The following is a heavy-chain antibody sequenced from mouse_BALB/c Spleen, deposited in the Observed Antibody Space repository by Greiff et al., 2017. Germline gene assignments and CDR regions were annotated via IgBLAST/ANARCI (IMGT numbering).Heavy chain of an antibody. J-gene: IGHJ4*01. Sequence: QVQLKQSGPELVKPGASVRISCKASGYTFTSYYIHWVKQRPGQGLEWIGWIYPGNVNTKYNEKFKGKATLTADKSSSTAYMQLSSLTSEDSAVYFCARSYDGYWGDYWGQGTSVTVSS. CDR3: ARSYDGYWGDY. V-gene: IGHV1S56*01. D-gene: IGHD2-3*01. CDR2: IYPGNVNT. CDR1: GYTFTSYY.